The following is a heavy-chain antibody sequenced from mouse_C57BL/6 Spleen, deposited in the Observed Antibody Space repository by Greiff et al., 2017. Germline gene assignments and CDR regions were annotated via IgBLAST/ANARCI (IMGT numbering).Heavy chain of an antibody. CDR2: ISGGGGNT. Sequence: EVKVVESGGGLVKPGGSLKLSCAASGFTFSSYTMSWVRQTPEKRLEWVATISGGGGNTYYPDSVKGRFTISRDNAKNTLYLQMSSLMSDDTALYYCAGRDGTAWYFYVWGTGTTVTVSS. CDR3: AGRDGTAWYFYV. CDR1: GFTFSSYT. J-gene: IGHJ1*03. D-gene: IGHD4-1*01. V-gene: IGHV5-9*01.